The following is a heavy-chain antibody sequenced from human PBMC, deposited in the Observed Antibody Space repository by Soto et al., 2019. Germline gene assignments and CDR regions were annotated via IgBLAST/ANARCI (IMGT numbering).Heavy chain of an antibody. CDR1: GFTFSSYA. Sequence: QVQLVESGGGVVQPGRSLRLSCAASGFTFSSYAMHWVRQAPGKGLEWVAVISYDGSNKYYADSVKGRFTISRDNSKNTLYLQMNSLRAEDTAVYYCERGSGYSFDYWGQGTLVTVSS. CDR3: ERGSGYSFDY. CDR2: ISYDGSNK. V-gene: IGHV3-30-3*01. J-gene: IGHJ4*02. D-gene: IGHD5-12*01.